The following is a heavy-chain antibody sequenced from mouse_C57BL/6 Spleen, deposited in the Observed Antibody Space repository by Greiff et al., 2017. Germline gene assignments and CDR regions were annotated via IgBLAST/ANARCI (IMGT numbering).Heavy chain of an antibody. CDR1: GFSLTSYG. J-gene: IGHJ3*01. Sequence: VQLQQSGPGLVQPSQSLSITCTASGFSLTSYGVHWVRQSPGKGLEWLGVIWSGGSTDYNAAFISRRSISKDNSKSQFFFKMNSLQADDTAIYYCARNWGYDGYSAWFAYWGQGTLVTVSA. CDR2: IWSGGST. D-gene: IGHD2-3*01. V-gene: IGHV2-2*01. CDR3: ARNWGYDGYSAWFAY.